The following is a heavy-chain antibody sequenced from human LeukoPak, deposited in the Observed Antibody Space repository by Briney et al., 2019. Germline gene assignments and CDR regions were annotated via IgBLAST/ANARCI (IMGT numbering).Heavy chain of an antibody. V-gene: IGHV4-39*01. Sequence: SETLSLTCTVSGGSISSSSYYWGWIRQPPGKGLEWIGSIYYSGSTYYNPSLKSRVTISVDTSKNQFSLKPSSVTAADTAVYYCARQAGGYYDSSGYYYNWFDPWGQGTLVTVSS. CDR2: IYYSGST. CDR3: ARQAGGYYDSSGYYYNWFDP. D-gene: IGHD3-22*01. CDR1: GGSISSSSYY. J-gene: IGHJ5*02.